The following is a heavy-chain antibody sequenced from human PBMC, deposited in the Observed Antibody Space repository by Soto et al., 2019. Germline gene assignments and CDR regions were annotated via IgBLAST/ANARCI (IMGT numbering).Heavy chain of an antibody. CDR1: GFSLSAEGEG. Sequence: ITSKGSGPTLVKPTQTLTLTCTFAGFSLSAEGEGVGWIRQPPGKALEWLALIYWDDDKRYRPSLKSRLTITKDTSKNQVVLTMTNMDPVDTATYYCAHAYGGTSWPNDAFDVWGQGTVVTVSS. J-gene: IGHJ3*01. V-gene: IGHV2-5*02. CDR3: AHAYGGTSWPNDAFDV. D-gene: IGHD2-2*01. CDR2: IYWDDDK.